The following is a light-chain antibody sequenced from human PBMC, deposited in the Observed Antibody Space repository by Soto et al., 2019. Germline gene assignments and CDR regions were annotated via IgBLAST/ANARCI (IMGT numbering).Light chain of an antibody. CDR1: QSVSRW. J-gene: IGKJ1*01. V-gene: IGKV1-5*01. CDR2: DAS. Sequence: DIQMTQSPSTLSASVGDTVTITCRASQSVSRWLAWYQQKPGKAPRLLVYDASTLAIGVPSRFSGSGSGTEFTLQITSLQADDFGTYHCLQYISYSPTFGQGTKVQIK. CDR3: LQYISYSPT.